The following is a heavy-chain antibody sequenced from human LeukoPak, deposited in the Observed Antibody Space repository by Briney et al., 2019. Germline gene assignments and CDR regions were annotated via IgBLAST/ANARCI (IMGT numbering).Heavy chain of an antibody. Sequence: GASVKVSCKASGYTFTSYDINWVRQATGQGLEWMGWMNPNSGNTGYAQKFQGRVTITRNTSISTAYMELSSLRSEDTAVYYCARDTRPLFPFDYWGQGVLVTVSS. CDR2: MNPNSGNT. D-gene: IGHD2-15*01. V-gene: IGHV1-8*03. J-gene: IGHJ4*02. CDR1: GYTFTSYD. CDR3: ARDTRPLFPFDY.